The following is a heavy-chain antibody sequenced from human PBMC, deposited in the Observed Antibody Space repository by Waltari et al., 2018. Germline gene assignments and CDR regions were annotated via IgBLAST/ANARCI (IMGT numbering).Heavy chain of an antibody. V-gene: IGHV5-51*03. D-gene: IGHD3-16*02. Sequence: EVRLVQSGAEVNKPGESLKISCTGSGDKFRTYWIGWVRWRPGTGLEWMGIIYVGDSETRYSPSFRGQVTMSADKSITTAYLQWSSLKASDTAMYYCARREHDYDYVGGSYRRVIDTFDIWGQGTRVTVSS. CDR1: GDKFRTYW. J-gene: IGHJ3*02. CDR3: ARREHDYDYVGGSYRRVIDTFDI. CDR2: IYVGDSET.